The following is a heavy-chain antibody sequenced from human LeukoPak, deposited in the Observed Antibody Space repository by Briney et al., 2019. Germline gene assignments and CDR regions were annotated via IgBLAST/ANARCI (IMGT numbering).Heavy chain of an antibody. J-gene: IGHJ4*02. Sequence: PSETLSLTCTVSGGSTSSSSYYWGWIRQPPGKGLEWIGSIYYTGSTYYNSSLKSRVTIPVDTSKNQLSLKLSSVTAADTAVYYCARLGYNWSDVYWGQGTLVTVCS. CDR3: ARLGYNWSDVY. CDR2: IYYTGST. CDR1: GGSTSSSSYY. V-gene: IGHV4-39*01. D-gene: IGHD1-20*01.